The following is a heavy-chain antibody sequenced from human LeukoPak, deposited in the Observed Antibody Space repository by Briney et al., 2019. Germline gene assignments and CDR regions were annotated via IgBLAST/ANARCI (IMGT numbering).Heavy chain of an antibody. J-gene: IGHJ4*02. CDR2: ISYDGSNK. CDR3: ARDRLRGHSYGNHFDY. Sequence: GGSLRLSCAASGFTFSSYAMHWVRQAPGKGLEWVAVISYDGSNKYYADSVMGRFTISRDNSKNTLYLQMNSLRAEDTAVYYCARDRLRGHSYGNHFDYWGQGTLVTVSS. CDR1: GFTFSSYA. D-gene: IGHD5-18*01. V-gene: IGHV3-30-3*01.